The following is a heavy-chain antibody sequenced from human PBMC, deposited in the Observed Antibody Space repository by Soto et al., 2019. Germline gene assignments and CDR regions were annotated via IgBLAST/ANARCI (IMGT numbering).Heavy chain of an antibody. D-gene: IGHD2-15*01. CDR3: ARARKWSPGRYYFDY. J-gene: IGHJ4*02. V-gene: IGHV4-59*01. CDR1: GGSTSSYY. Sequence: SETLSLTCTVSGGSTSSYYWSWIRQPPGKGLEWIGYIYYSGSTNYNPSLKSRVTISVDTSKNQFSLKLSSVTAADTAVYYCARARKWSPGRYYFDYWGQGTLVTVS. CDR2: IYYSGST.